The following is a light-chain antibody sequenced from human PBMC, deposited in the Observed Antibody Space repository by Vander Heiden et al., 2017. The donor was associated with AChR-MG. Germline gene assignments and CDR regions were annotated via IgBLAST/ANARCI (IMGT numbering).Light chain of an antibody. V-gene: IGKV3-20*01. J-gene: IGKJ4*01. CDR3: QQYGSSPLT. CDR2: GAS. Sequence: EIVLTQSPGTLSLSPGERATLSCRASQSIGSNYLAWYQQKPGQSPRLLRYGASSRATGIPDRFSGSGSGTDFTLTISRLEPEDFAVYYCQQYGSSPLTFGGGTEVEIK. CDR1: QSIGSNY.